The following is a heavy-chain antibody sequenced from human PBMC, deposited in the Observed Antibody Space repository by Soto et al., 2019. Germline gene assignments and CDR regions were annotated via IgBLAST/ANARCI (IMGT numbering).Heavy chain of an antibody. Sequence: PSETLSLTCTVSGGSISSGGYYWSWIRQHPGKGLEWIGYIYYSGSTYYNPSLKSRVTISVDTSKNQFSLKLSSVTAADTAVYYCALNKHTVTTDNNWFDPWGQGTLVPSPQ. CDR2: IYYSGST. CDR3: ALNKHTVTTDNNWFDP. D-gene: IGHD4-17*01. J-gene: IGHJ5*02. CDR1: GGSISSGGYY. V-gene: IGHV4-31*03.